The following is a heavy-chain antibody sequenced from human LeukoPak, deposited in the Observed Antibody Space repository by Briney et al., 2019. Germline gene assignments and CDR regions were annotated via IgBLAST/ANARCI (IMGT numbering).Heavy chain of an antibody. CDR3: ARVGPAAMYYYYYYMDV. Sequence: ASVKLSCNASGYTFTGYYMPWVRQAPGPGLEWRGWINPTSGGTNYAQKFQGRVNMTRDTSISTAYMELSRLRSDDAAVYYCARVGPAAMYYYYYYMDVWGKGTTVTVSS. CDR2: INPTSGGT. CDR1: GYTFTGYY. D-gene: IGHD2-2*01. J-gene: IGHJ6*03. V-gene: IGHV1-2*02.